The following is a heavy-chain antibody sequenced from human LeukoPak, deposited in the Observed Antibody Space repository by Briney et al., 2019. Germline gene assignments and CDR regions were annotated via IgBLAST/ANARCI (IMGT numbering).Heavy chain of an antibody. Sequence: ASVKVSCKASGYTFTGYYIYWVRQAPGQGLEWMGWINPNTGGTNYAQKFQGRATMTRDTSISVAYMELSRLRSDDTGVYYCVRDLVTSGPNHWGQGTMVTVSS. CDR3: VRDLVTSGPNH. J-gene: IGHJ3*01. CDR2: INPNTGGT. D-gene: IGHD4-17*01. CDR1: GYTFTGYY. V-gene: IGHV1-2*02.